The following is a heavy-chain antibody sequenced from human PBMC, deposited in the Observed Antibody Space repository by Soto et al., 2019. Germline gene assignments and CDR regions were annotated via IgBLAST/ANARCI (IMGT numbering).Heavy chain of an antibody. V-gene: IGHV3-11*01. CDR2: ISSSGSTI. CDR1: GFTFSDYY. D-gene: IGHD3-10*01. CDR3: ARDYGSGKKARVFGCYYMDV. J-gene: IGHJ6*03. Sequence: WGSLRLSCAASGFTFSDYYMSWIRQAPGKGXEXXSYISSSGSTIYYADSVKGRFTISRDDAKNSLYLQMNSLRAEDTAVYYCARDYGSGKKARVFGCYYMDVWGKGPTVTVSS.